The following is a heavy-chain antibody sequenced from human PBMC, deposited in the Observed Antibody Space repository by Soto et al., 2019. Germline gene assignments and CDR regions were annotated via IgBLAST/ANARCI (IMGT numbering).Heavy chain of an antibody. J-gene: IGHJ3*02. CDR2: IYHSGGT. CDR1: GYSISSGYY. D-gene: IGHD3-22*01. CDR3: ARDDYYDSSGYLGGAFDI. Sequence: SETLSLTCAVSGYSISSGYYWGRIRQPPGKGLEWIGSIYHSGGTYYNPSLKSRVTISVDTSKNQFSLKLSSVTAADTAVYYCARDDYYDSSGYLGGAFDIWGQGTMVTVSS. V-gene: IGHV4-38-2*02.